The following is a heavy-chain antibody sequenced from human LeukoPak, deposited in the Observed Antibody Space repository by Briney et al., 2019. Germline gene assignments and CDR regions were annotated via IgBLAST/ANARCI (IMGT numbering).Heavy chain of an antibody. Sequence: SETLSLTCTVSGGSISSSSYLWGWIRQPPGKGLEWIGRIYYSGSTYYNPSLKSRVTISADTSKNQFSLKLSSVTAADTAVYYCAREIGSSWYYGILYYFDYWGQGTLVTVSS. J-gene: IGHJ4*02. CDR2: IYYSGST. V-gene: IGHV4-39*07. CDR3: AREIGSSWYYGILYYFDY. D-gene: IGHD6-13*01. CDR1: GGSISSSSYL.